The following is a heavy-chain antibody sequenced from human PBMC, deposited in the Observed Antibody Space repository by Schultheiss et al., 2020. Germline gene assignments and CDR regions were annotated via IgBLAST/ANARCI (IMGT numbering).Heavy chain of an antibody. Sequence: GGSLRLSCAASGFTFSSYGMHWVRQAPGKGLEWVAVISYDGSNKYYADSVKGRFTISRDNSKNTLYLQMNSLRAEDTAVYYCAKAFPSQRFDPWGQGTLVTVSS. CDR1: GFTFSSYG. V-gene: IGHV3-30*18. D-gene: IGHD2-21*01. CDR3: AKAFPSQRFDP. CDR2: ISYDGSNK. J-gene: IGHJ5*02.